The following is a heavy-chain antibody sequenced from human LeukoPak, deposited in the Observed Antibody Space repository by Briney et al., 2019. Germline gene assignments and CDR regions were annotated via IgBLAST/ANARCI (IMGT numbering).Heavy chain of an antibody. J-gene: IGHJ4*02. D-gene: IGHD5-18*01. CDR2: ISGSGGST. CDR3: AKDRRDTAMVTRQGDY. CDR1: GFTFSSYA. V-gene: IGHV3-23*01. Sequence: GGSLRLSCAASGFTFSSYAMSWVRQAPGKGLEWVSAISGSGGSTYYADSVKGRFTISRDNSKNTLYLQMNSPRAEDTAVYYCAKDRRDTAMVTRQGDYWGQGTLVTVSS.